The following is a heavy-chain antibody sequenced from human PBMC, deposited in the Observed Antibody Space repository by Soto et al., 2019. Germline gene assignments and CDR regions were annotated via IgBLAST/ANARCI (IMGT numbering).Heavy chain of an antibody. CDR3: ARHPAFYYDSSGYYYGEGTNFDY. J-gene: IGHJ4*02. Sequence: SETLSLTCTVSGGSISSSSYYWGWIRQPPWKGLEWIGSIYYSGSTYYNPSLKSRVTISVDTSKNQFSLKLSSVTAADTAVYYCARHPAFYYDSSGYYYGEGTNFDYWGQGTLVTVSS. V-gene: IGHV4-39*01. D-gene: IGHD3-22*01. CDR2: IYYSGST. CDR1: GGSISSSSYY.